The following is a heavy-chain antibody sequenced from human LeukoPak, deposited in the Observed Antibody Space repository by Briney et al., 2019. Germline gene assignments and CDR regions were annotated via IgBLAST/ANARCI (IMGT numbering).Heavy chain of an antibody. CDR1: GYTFTGYY. V-gene: IGHV1-69*06. CDR3: ARDVLDYYDRSDYVA. D-gene: IGHD3-22*01. J-gene: IGHJ5*02. Sequence: ASVKVSCKASGYTFTGYYMHWVRQAPGQGLEWMGGIIPKFDTVNYAQKFQGRVTITADKSTSTAYYMELSSLRSEDTAVYYCARDVLDYYDRSDYVAWGQGTLVTVSA. CDR2: IIPKFDTV.